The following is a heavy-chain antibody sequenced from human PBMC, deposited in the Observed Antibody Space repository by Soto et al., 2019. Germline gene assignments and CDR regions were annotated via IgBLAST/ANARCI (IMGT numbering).Heavy chain of an antibody. CDR3: ARRYGDYFDF. CDR1: GGSISGGGYS. D-gene: IGHD4-17*01. J-gene: IGHJ4*02. CDR2: IYHSGST. Sequence: PSETLSLTCAVSGGSISGGGYSWSWIRQPPGKGLEWIGYIYHSGSTYYNPSLKSRVTISVATSKNQFSLKLSSVTAADTAVYYCARRYGDYFDFWGQGTLVTVPQ. V-gene: IGHV4-30-2*01.